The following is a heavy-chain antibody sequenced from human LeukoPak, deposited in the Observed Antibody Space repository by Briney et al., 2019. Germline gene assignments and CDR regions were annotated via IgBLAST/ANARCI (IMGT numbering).Heavy chain of an antibody. V-gene: IGHV3-33*06. J-gene: IGHJ4*02. CDR3: AKGGSGYDWDIDY. Sequence: PGRSLRLSCAASGFTFSSYGMHWVRQAPGKGLEWVAVIWYDGSNKYYADSVKGRFTISRDNSKNTLYLQMNSLRAEDTAVYYRAKGGSGYDWDIDYWGQGTLVTVSS. CDR2: IWYDGSNK. D-gene: IGHD5-12*01. CDR1: GFTFSSYG.